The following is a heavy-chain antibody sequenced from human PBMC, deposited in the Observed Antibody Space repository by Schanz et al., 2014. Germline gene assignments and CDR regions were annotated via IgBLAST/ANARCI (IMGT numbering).Heavy chain of an antibody. CDR3: ARGYSSSMDV. D-gene: IGHD6-6*01. Sequence: QVQLVQSGGEVKTPGASVKVSCKASGYTFTRSGISWVRQAPGQGLEWMGWIGGSDGNTNFAQKFQGRVTMTTDTSTSTVYMELRSLTSDDSAVYYCARGYSSSMDVWGQGTTVTVSS. CDR1: GYTFTRSG. J-gene: IGHJ6*02. CDR2: IGGSDGNT. V-gene: IGHV1-18*01.